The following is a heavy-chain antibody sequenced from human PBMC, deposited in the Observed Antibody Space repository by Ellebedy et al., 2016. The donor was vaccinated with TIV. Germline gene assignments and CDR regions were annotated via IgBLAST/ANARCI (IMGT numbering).Heavy chain of an antibody. D-gene: IGHD2-21*02. V-gene: IGHV4-34*01. CDR3: ARVVTASYYYYGMDV. CDR1: GGSFSGYY. CDR2: INHSGST. J-gene: IGHJ6*02. Sequence: SETLSLXCAVYGGSFSGYYWSWIRQPPGKGLEWIGEINHSGSTNYNPSLKSRVTISVDTSKNQFSLKLSSVTAADTAVYYCARVVTASYYYYGMDVWGQGTTVTVSS.